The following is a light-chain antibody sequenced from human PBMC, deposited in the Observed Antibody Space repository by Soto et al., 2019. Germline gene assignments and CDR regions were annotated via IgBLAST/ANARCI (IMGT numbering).Light chain of an antibody. V-gene: IGLV2-11*01. CDR1: SSDVGGYNY. CDR3: CSYAGSYTVV. CDR2: NVS. J-gene: IGLJ2*01. Sequence: QSALTQPRSVSGSPGQSVTISCTGTSSDVGGYNYVSWYQQHPDKAPKLIIYNVSKRPSGVPDRFSGSKSGNTASLTISGLQADDEADYYCCSYAGSYTVVFGGGTKLTVL.